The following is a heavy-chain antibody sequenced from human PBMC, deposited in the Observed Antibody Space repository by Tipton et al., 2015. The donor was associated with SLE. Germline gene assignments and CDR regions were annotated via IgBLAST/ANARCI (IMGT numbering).Heavy chain of an antibody. CDR1: GGSISSYY. CDR2: INHSGST. J-gene: IGHJ6*03. Sequence: TLSLTCTVSGGSISSYYWNWIRQPPGKGLEWIGEINHSGSTNYNPSLKSRVTISVDTSKNQFSLKLSSVTAADTAVYYYARRGGYCSGGSCYKGYSYYYFMDVWGKGTTVTVSS. V-gene: IGHV4-34*01. D-gene: IGHD2-15*01. CDR3: ARRGGYCSGGSCYKGYSYYYFMDV.